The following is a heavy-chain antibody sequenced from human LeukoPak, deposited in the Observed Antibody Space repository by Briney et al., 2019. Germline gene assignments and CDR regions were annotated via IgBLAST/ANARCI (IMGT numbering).Heavy chain of an antibody. D-gene: IGHD3-10*01. CDR3: ARAKPKNMVRGLIMRRESRYYFDY. J-gene: IGHJ4*02. V-gene: IGHV3-7*03. CDR1: GLTFSSYW. CDR2: IKQDGSEK. Sequence: GGSLRLSCAASGLTFSSYWMSWVRQAPGKGLEWVANIKQDGSEKYYVDSVKGRFTISRDNAKSTLYIQMNSLRAEDTAVYYCARAKPKNMVRGLIMRRESRYYFDYWGQGTLVTVSS.